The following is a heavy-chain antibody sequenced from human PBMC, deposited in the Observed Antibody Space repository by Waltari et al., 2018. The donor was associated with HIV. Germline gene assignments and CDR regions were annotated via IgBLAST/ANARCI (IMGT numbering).Heavy chain of an antibody. V-gene: IGHV3-30-3*01. CDR2: ISYDGSNK. Sequence: QLPLVESGGGVVQPGRSLRLSCAASGFPFSSYALPWVPQAPGKGLEWVAVISYDGSNKYYADSVKGRFTISRDNSKNTLYLQMNSLRAEDTAVYYCARDPQYCSSTSCSYYFDYWGQGTLVTVSS. D-gene: IGHD2-2*01. CDR1: GFPFSSYA. CDR3: ARDPQYCSSTSCSYYFDY. J-gene: IGHJ4*02.